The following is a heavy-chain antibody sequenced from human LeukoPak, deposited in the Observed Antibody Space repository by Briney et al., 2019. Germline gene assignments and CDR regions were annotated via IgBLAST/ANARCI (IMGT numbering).Heavy chain of an antibody. CDR2: IYYSGST. J-gene: IGHJ4*02. D-gene: IGHD3-3*01. CDR1: GGSISSSSYY. V-gene: IGHV4-39*01. Sequence: SETLSLTCTVSGGSISSSSYYWGWIRQPPGKGLEWIGSIYYSGSTYYNPSLKSRVTISVDTSKNQFSLKLSPVTAADTAVYYCARAYLRSLDYWGQGTLVTVSS. CDR3: ARAYLRSLDY.